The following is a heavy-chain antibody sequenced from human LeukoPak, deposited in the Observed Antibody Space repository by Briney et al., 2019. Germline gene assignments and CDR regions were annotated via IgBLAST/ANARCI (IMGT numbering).Heavy chain of an antibody. V-gene: IGHV4-59*01. J-gene: IGHJ3*02. CDR1: GGSISSYY. D-gene: IGHD6-19*01. Sequence: SETLSLTCTVSGGSISSYYWSWIRQPPGKGLEWIGYIYYSGSTNYNPSLKSRVTISVDTSKNQFSLKLSSVTAADTAVYYCARGMAVAQGDAFDIWGQGTMVTVSS. CDR2: IYYSGST. CDR3: ARGMAVAQGDAFDI.